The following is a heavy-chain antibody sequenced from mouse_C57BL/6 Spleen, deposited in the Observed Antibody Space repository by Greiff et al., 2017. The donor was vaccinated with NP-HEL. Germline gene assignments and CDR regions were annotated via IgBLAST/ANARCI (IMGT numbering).Heavy chain of an antibody. D-gene: IGHD2-3*01. CDR3: ARRGGYSPMDY. CDR1: GFSLSTSGMG. J-gene: IGHJ4*01. CDR2: IYWDDAK. Sequence: QVTLKESGPGILQSSQTLSLTCSFSGFSLSTSGMGVSWLRQPSGKGLEWLAHIYWDDAKRYNPSLKSRLTISQDTSRNQVFLKITSMDTADTATYDCARRGGYSPMDYWGQGTSVTVSS. V-gene: IGHV8-12*01.